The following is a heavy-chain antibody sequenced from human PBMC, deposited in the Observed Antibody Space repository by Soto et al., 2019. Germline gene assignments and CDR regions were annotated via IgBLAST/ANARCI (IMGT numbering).Heavy chain of an antibody. CDR2: ISSSSSYI. CDR3: AREMAHTYYYYGMDV. CDR1: GFTFSSYS. V-gene: IGHV3-21*01. D-gene: IGHD5-12*01. J-gene: IGHJ6*02. Sequence: XVCLRLSCAASGFTFSSYSMNGVRQAPGKGLEWVSSISSSSSYIYYADSVKGRFTISRDNAKNSLYLQMNSLRAEDTAVYYCAREMAHTYYYYGMDVWGQGTTVTVSS.